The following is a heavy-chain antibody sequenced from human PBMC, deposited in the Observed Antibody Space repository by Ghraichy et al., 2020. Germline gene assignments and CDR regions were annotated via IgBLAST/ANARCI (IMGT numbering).Heavy chain of an antibody. D-gene: IGHD3-22*01. CDR3: ARDPPESSAYYFDY. CDR1: GFTFSSYG. J-gene: IGHJ4*02. Sequence: LSLTCAASGFTFSSYGMHWVRQAPGKGLEWVAVIWYDGSNKYYADSVKGRFTISRDNSKNTLYLQMNSLRAEDTAVYYCARDPPESSAYYFDYWGQGTLVTVSS. CDR2: IWYDGSNK. V-gene: IGHV3-33*01.